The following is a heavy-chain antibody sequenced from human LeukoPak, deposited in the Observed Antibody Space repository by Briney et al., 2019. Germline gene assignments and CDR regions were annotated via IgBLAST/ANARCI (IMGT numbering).Heavy chain of an antibody. D-gene: IGHD3-22*01. V-gene: IGHV3-74*01. Sequence: GGSLRLSCTASGFTFGDYAMSWFRQAPGKGLVWVARIKSDGSSTSYADSVKGRFTISRDNAKNTLYLQMNSLRAEDTAVYYCARAGEYYDSSGFGSGIDCWGQGILVTVAS. J-gene: IGHJ4*02. CDR2: IKSDGSST. CDR3: ARAGEYYDSSGFGSGIDC. CDR1: GFTFGDYA.